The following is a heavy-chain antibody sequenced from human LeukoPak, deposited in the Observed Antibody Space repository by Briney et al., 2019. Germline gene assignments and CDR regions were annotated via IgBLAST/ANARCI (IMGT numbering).Heavy chain of an antibody. CDR2: ISGSGGST. Sequence: GGSLRLSCAASGFTFSNYAIHWVRQAPGKGLEWVSAISGSGGSTYYADSVKGRFTISRDNSKNTLYLQMNSLRAEDTAVYYCAKDHSIAADFDYWGQGTLVTVSS. D-gene: IGHD6-13*01. J-gene: IGHJ4*02. CDR1: GFTFSNYA. V-gene: IGHV3-23*01. CDR3: AKDHSIAADFDY.